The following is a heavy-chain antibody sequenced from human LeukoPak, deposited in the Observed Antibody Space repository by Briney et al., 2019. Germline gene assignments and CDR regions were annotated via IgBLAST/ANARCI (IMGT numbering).Heavy chain of an antibody. J-gene: IGHJ4*02. V-gene: IGHV3-23*01. Sequence: GALRLSCAASGFTFSSYAMSWVRQAPGKGLEWVSAISGSGGSTYYADSVKGRFTISRDNSKNTLYLQMNSLRAEDTAVYYCARGAIVGANFDYWGQGTLVTVSS. CDR1: GFTFSSYA. CDR2: ISGSGGST. CDR3: ARGAIVGANFDY. D-gene: IGHD1-26*01.